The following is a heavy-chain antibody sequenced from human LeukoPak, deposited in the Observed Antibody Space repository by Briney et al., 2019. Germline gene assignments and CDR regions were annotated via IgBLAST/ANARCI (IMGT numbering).Heavy chain of an antibody. CDR2: IKQDGSES. D-gene: IGHD3-10*01. CDR3: AKDRGIISDY. Sequence: GGSLRLSCGGSGFTFSNYWMNWVRQAPGKGLEWVANIKQDGSESHYVDSVKGRFTISRDNSKNTLYLQMNSLRVEDTAVCYCAKDRGIISDYWGQGTLVTVSS. J-gene: IGHJ4*02. V-gene: IGHV3-7*03. CDR1: GFTFSNYW.